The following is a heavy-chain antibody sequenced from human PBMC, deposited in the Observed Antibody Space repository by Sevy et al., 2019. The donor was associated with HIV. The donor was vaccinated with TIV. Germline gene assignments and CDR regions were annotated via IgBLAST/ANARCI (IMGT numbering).Heavy chain of an antibody. V-gene: IGHV3-23*01. J-gene: IGHJ6*02. CDR2: ISSSGRST. CDR1: GFTFSSYA. D-gene: IGHD2-15*01. Sequence: GGSLRLSCAASGFTFSSYAMNWVRQAPGKGLEWVSSISSSGRSTYYADSVEGRFTISRDNSGNTLYLQMNSLRADDTAVYYGAKGYCSGGSCPRDYYYYGMDVWGQGTTVTVSS. CDR3: AKGYCSGGSCPRDYYYYGMDV.